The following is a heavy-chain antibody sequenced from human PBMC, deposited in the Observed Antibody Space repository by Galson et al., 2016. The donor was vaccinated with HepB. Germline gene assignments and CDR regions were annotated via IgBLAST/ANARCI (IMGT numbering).Heavy chain of an antibody. J-gene: IGHJ6*02. V-gene: IGHV3-30*18. CDR2: LSYDGNNK. CDR3: AKDGRDAYNFNYYYYAMDV. Sequence: SLRLSCAASGFTFRSYGMHWVRQAPGKGLEWVAVLSYDGNNKYYADSVKGRFTISRDNSKNTLYLQMNSLRAEDTAVYYCAKDGRDAYNFNYYYYAMDVWGQGTTVTGSS. D-gene: IGHD5-24*01. CDR1: GFTFRSYG.